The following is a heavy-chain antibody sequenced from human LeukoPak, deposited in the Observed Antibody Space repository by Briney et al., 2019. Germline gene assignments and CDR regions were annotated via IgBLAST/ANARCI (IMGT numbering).Heavy chain of an antibody. D-gene: IGHD3-22*01. Sequence: GGSLRLSCAASGFTFRSYWMTWVRQAPGKGLEWVANIKQDGREKNYVDSVKGRFTISRDNAKSSMFLQMNSLRAEDTAVYYCARDEDNVIEAVIYDALDMWGQGTMVTVSS. J-gene: IGHJ3*02. CDR2: IKQDGREK. CDR1: GFTFRSYW. V-gene: IGHV3-7*01. CDR3: ARDEDNVIEAVIYDALDM.